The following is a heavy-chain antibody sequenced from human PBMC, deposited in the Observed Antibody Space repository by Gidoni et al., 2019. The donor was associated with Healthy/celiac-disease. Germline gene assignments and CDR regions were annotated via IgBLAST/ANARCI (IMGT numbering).Heavy chain of an antibody. J-gene: IGHJ5*02. CDR3: AKAPPQNDEYYYDSSGYYH. CDR1: GFPFSSYG. CDR2: IRYDGSK. V-gene: IGHV3-30*02. Sequence: QVQLVESGGGVVQPGGSLRLSCAASGFPFSSYGLHWVRQAPGKGLEWVAFIRYDGSKYYADSVKGRFTISRDNSKNTLYLQMNSLRAEDTAVYYCAKAPPQNDEYYYDSSGYYHWGQGTLVTVSS. D-gene: IGHD3-22*01.